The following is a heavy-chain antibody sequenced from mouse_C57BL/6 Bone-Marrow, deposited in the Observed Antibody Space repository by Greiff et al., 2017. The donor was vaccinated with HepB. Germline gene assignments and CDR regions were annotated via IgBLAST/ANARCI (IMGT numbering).Heavy chain of an antibody. V-gene: IGHV1-61*01. CDR1: GYTFTSYW. CDR3: ARWGTAQSYY. D-gene: IGHD3-2*02. Sequence: QVQLQQPGAELVRPGSSVKLSCKASGYTFTSYWMDWVKQRPGQGLEWIGNIYPSDSETHYNQKFKDKATLTVDTSSSTAYMQLSSLTSEDSAVYYCARWGTAQSYYWGQGTTLTVSS. CDR2: IYPSDSET. J-gene: IGHJ2*01.